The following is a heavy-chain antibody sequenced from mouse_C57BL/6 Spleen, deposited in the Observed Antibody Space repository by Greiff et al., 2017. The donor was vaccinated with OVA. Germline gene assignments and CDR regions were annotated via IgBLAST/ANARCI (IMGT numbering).Heavy chain of an antibody. J-gene: IGHJ4*01. CDR2: ISDGGSYT. CDR3: ARVYDYDAMDY. D-gene: IGHD2-4*01. Sequence: EVKVEESGGGLVKPGGSLKLSCAASGFTFSSYAMSWVRQTPEKRLEWVATISDGGSYTYYPDNVKGRFTISRDNAKNNLYLQMSHLKSEDTAMYYCARVYDYDAMDYWGQGTSVTVSS. V-gene: IGHV5-4*03. CDR1: GFTFSSYA.